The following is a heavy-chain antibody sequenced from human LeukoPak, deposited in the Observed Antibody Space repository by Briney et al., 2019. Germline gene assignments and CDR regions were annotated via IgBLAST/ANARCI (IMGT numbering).Heavy chain of an antibody. CDR2: INHSGTT. CDR3: ARIGTGTGNAFDI. J-gene: IGHJ3*02. CDR1: GFSISSGYY. V-gene: IGHV4-38-2*02. D-gene: IGHD2-8*02. Sequence: SETLSLTCTVSGFSISSGYYWGWIRQPPGKGLAWIGSINHSGTTYYNPSLRSRVTISVATSKNHFSLKLSSVTAADTAVYYCARIGTGTGNAFDIWAQGTMVTVSS.